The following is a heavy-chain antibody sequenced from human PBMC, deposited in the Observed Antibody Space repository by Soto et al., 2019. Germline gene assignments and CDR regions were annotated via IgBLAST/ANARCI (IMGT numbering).Heavy chain of an antibody. J-gene: IGHJ4*02. V-gene: IGHV4-4*02. Sequence: SETLSLTCAVSGGSFTSNNLWTWVRQPPGQGLEWIGEIYRTGSTNYNPSLKSRVTISLDKSENQFSLKVTSLTAADTAVYYCASRDPGTSVDYWGQGTLVTVSS. CDR2: IYRTGST. CDR3: ASRDPGTSVDY. CDR1: GGSFTSNNL. D-gene: IGHD1-7*01.